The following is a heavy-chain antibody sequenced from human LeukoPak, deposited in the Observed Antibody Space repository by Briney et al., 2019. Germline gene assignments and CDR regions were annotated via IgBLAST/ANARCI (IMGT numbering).Heavy chain of an antibody. CDR1: GGSIFTSSYY. Sequence: SETLSLTCTVSGGSIFTSSYYWGCIRQPPGKRLEWLGTIYYNGSTDYNQSLKRPVTTSIDTSETPFSLTLRSVTAADTAVYFCARDRGYSSIWPTTRMYYFEYWGPGTLVTVSS. CDR2: IYYNGST. D-gene: IGHD6-13*01. J-gene: IGHJ4*02. CDR3: ARDRGYSSIWPTTRMYYFEY. V-gene: IGHV4-39*07.